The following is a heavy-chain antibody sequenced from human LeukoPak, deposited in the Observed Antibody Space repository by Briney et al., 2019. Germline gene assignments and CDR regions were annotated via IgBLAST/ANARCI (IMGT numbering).Heavy chain of an antibody. CDR1: GGTFSSYA. V-gene: IGHV1-69*05. J-gene: IGHJ5*02. D-gene: IGHD1-7*01. Sequence: SVKVSCKASGGTFSSYAISWVRQAPGQGLEWMGMIIPIFGTANYAQKFQGRVTITTDESTSTAYMELSSLRSEDTAVYYCVLEGNWNYIARLGITGFDPWGQGTLVTVSS. CDR3: VLEGNWNYIARLGITGFDP. CDR2: IIPIFGTA.